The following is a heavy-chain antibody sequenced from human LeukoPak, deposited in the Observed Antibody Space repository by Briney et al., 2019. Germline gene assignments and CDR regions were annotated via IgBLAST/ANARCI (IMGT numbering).Heavy chain of an antibody. CDR3: ARDSHSYYYDSSGSLGY. Sequence: ASVKVSCKVSGYSLIELSMHWVRQAPGKGLEWMGGFDPEDGETIYAQKFQGRVTMTRDTSISTAYMELSRLRSDDTAVYYCARDSHSYYYDSSGSLGYWGQGTLVTVSS. V-gene: IGHV1-24*01. J-gene: IGHJ4*02. CDR2: FDPEDGET. D-gene: IGHD3-22*01. CDR1: GYSLIELS.